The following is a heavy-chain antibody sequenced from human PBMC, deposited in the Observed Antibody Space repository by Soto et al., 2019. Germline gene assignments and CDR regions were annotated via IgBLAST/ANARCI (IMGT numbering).Heavy chain of an antibody. V-gene: IGHV2-26*01. D-gene: IGHD3-10*01. J-gene: IGHJ4*02. Sequence: SGPTLVNPTETLTLTCTVSGFSLSNARMGVSWIRQPPGKALEWLAHIFSNDEKSYSTSLKSRLTISKDTSKSQVVLTMTNMDPVDTATYYCARIRGYYYGSGSPHNVDYWGQGTLVTVSS. CDR2: IFSNDEK. CDR1: GFSLSNARMG. CDR3: ARIRGYYYGSGSPHNVDY.